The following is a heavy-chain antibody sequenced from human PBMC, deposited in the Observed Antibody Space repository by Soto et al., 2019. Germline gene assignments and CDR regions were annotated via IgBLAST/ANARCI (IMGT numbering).Heavy chain of an antibody. Sequence: SETLSLTCTVSVGSISNNWWSWVRQPPGKGLEWIGDVYQTGSINYNPSLRSRVTISVDKSKNQLSLKVDSVSAADTAFYYCVRGHNNYNFWNNWSLDPWGQGTRVTVSS. CDR1: VGSISNNW. J-gene: IGHJ5*02. V-gene: IGHV4-4*02. D-gene: IGHD3-3*01. CDR3: VRGHNNYNFWNNWSLDP. CDR2: VYQTGSI.